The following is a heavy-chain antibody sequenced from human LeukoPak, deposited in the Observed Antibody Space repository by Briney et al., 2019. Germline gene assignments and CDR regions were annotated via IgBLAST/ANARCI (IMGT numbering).Heavy chain of an antibody. D-gene: IGHD6-19*01. V-gene: IGHV4-59*08. Sequence: PSETLSLICTLSGGSIGRDYGTWIGLPPGKGLEYIGYVYYTGATNYNPSLNSRVTISVDTSKNQFSLRLSSVTAADTAVYFCAKYGNSGWVIDYWGPGTLVTVSS. CDR3: AKYGNSGWVIDY. CDR1: GGSIGRDY. J-gene: IGHJ4*02. CDR2: VYYTGAT.